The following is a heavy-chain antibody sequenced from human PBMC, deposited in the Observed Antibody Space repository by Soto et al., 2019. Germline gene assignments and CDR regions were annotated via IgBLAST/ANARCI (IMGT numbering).Heavy chain of an antibody. CDR3: ARHGSSSNNFDY. J-gene: IGHJ4*02. Sequence: SDTLSLTCTSSGGSISSDHLSLIRQPPGKGLEWIGFLYDSGSSNYNPSLTSRVTISVDMSKNQFSLKLSSVTAADTAVYYCARHGSSSNNFDYWGQGTLVTVSS. V-gene: IGHV4-59*08. CDR1: GGSISSDH. D-gene: IGHD6-13*01. CDR2: LYDSGSS.